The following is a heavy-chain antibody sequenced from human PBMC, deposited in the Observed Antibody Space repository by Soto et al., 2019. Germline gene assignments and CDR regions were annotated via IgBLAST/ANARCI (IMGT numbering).Heavy chain of an antibody. CDR1: GASISRYY. CDR3: AREYYGAGSPPLGY. J-gene: IGHJ4*02. D-gene: IGHD3-10*01. CDR2: IYYSGST. V-gene: IGHV4-59*01. Sequence: SETLSLTCTVPGASISRYYWSWIRQPPGKGLEWIGYIYYSGSTNYNPSLKSRVTISVDTSKNQFSLKLSSVTAADTAVYYCAREYYGAGSPPLGYWGQGTLVTVSS.